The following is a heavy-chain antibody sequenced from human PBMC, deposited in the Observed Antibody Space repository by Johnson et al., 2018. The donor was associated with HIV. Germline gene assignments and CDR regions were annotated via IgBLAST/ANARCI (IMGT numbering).Heavy chain of an antibody. V-gene: IGHV3-43*01. CDR3: ALTGTKRDDAFDI. J-gene: IGHJ3*02. Sequence: VQLVESGGGLVQPGGSLRLSCAASGFTFDDYTMHWVRQAPGKGLEWVSLISWDGGSTYYADSVKGRFTISRDNSKNSLYLQMNSLRTEDTALYYCALTGTKRDDAFDIWGQGTMVTVSS. D-gene: IGHD1-20*01. CDR2: ISWDGGST. CDR1: GFTFDDYT.